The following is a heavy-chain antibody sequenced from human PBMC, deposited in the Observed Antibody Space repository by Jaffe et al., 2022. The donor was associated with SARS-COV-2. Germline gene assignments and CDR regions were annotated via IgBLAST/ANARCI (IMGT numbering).Heavy chain of an antibody. Sequence: EVQLVESGGGLVQPGGSLRLSCAASGFTVSSNYMSWVRQAPGKGLEWVSVIYSGGSTYYADSVKGRFTISRHNSKNTLYLQMNSLRAEDTAVYYCARGDGRNYRYFDLWGRGTLVTVSS. V-gene: IGHV3-53*04. CDR2: IYSGGST. J-gene: IGHJ2*01. D-gene: IGHD3-10*01. CDR3: ARGDGRNYRYFDL. CDR1: GFTVSSNY.